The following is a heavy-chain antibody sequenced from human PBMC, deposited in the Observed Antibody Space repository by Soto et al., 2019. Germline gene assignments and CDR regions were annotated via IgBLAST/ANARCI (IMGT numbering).Heavy chain of an antibody. V-gene: IGHV1-18*01. CDR2: ISAYNGNT. D-gene: IGHD3-10*01. J-gene: IGHJ6*02. Sequence: ASVKVSCKASGYTFSSYGISWVRQAPGQGLEWMGWISAYNGNTNYAQKFQGRVTMTTDTSTSTAYMELRSLRSDDTAVYFCARELIFGSGSPDNVWGQGTTVTVSS. CDR3: ARELIFGSGSPDNV. CDR1: GYTFSSYG.